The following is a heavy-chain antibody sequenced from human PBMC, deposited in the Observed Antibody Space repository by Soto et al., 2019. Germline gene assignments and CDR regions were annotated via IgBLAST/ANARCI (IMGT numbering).Heavy chain of an antibody. V-gene: IGHV3-53*01. D-gene: IGHD3-10*01. CDR2: IYSGGYT. CDR1: GFTVSNNY. J-gene: IGHJ4*02. CDR3: GAPPGGGGY. Sequence: EVQLVESGGGLIQPGGSLRLSCAVSGFTVSNNYMSWVRQAPGKGLEGVSVIYSGGYTAYGDSVKGRFTISRDNSKKPLFLQMKSRGADATAVFFCGAPPGGGGYWGQGTLVTVSS.